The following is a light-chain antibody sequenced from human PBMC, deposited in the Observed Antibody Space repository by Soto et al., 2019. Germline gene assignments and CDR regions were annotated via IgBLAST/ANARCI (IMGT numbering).Light chain of an antibody. CDR2: YDD. CDR3: AAWDNSLNGWV. J-gene: IGLJ3*02. Sequence: QSVLTQPPSLSEAPRQRVTISCSGSRSNIGENAVNWYQQFPGKAPKLLIYYDDLLPSGVSDRFSGSKSGTSASLAISGLQSEDEADYSCAAWDNSLNGWVFGGGTKLTVL. V-gene: IGLV1-36*01. CDR1: RSNIGENA.